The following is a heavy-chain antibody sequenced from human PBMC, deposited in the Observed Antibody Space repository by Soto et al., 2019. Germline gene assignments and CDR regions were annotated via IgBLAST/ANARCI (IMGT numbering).Heavy chain of an antibody. J-gene: IGHJ3*02. CDR1: GFTFSSYA. Sequence: QTGGSLRLSCAASGFTFSSYAMHWVRQAPGKGLEWVAVISYDGSNKYYADSVKGRFTISRDNSKNTLYLQMNSLRAEDTAVYYCAREAERDSSSWYGAFDIWGQGTMVTVSS. CDR2: ISYDGSNK. D-gene: IGHD6-13*01. CDR3: AREAERDSSSWYGAFDI. V-gene: IGHV3-30-3*01.